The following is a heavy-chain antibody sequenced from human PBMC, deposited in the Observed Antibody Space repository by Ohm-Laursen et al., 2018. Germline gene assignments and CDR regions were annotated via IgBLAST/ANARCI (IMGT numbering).Heavy chain of an antibody. Sequence: GSLRLSCSASGFTFSDFYMSWIWQAPGKGLEWISYITSSGDTLYYVDSVQGRFTISRDNAKNSLYLQMNSLRVEDTAVYYCARNLGYCSGGGCYYFDPWGQGTLVTVSS. V-gene: IGHV3-11*01. J-gene: IGHJ5*02. CDR3: ARNLGYCSGGGCYYFDP. D-gene: IGHD2-15*01. CDR1: GFTFSDFY. CDR2: ITSSGDTL.